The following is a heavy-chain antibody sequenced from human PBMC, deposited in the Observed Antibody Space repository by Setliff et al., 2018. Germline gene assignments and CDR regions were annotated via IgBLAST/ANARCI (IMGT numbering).Heavy chain of an antibody. CDR3: VREGVDSRSSTDYRYYMDV. J-gene: IGHJ6*03. Sequence: SVKVSCKASGATFSSYGISWVRQAPGQGLEWMGGTIPMFGTTEYAQKFQGRLTIITDESSNTAFMQLSSLRSDDTAVYYCVREGVDSRSSTDYRYYMDVWGKGTTVTVSS. D-gene: IGHD3-22*01. CDR1: GATFSSYG. CDR2: TIPMFGTT. V-gene: IGHV1-69*05.